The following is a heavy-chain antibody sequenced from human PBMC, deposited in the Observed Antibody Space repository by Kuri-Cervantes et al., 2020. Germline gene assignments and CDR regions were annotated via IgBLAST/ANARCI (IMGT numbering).Heavy chain of an antibody. Sequence: GSLRLSCTVSGGSIGAYYWSWIRQPAGKGLEWIGRIYANGNTNYNPSLKSRVTMSVDRSKIQFSLKLSSVTAADTAVYYCARLRLVGATKGGYYFGYWGQGTLVTVSS. CDR2: IYANGNT. J-gene: IGHJ4*02. D-gene: IGHD1-26*01. V-gene: IGHV4-4*07. CDR3: ARLRLVGATKGGYYFGY. CDR1: GGSIGAYY.